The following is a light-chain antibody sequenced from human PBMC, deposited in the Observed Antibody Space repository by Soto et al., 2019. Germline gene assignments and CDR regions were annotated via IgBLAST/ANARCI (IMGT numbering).Light chain of an antibody. CDR1: QSVNSN. CDR2: GAS. J-gene: IGKJ5*01. Sequence: EIVMTQSPATLSVSPGERATLSCRASQSVNSNLAWYQQKPGQAPRLLIYGASTRATTVPARFSGSGSGTEFTITISSLQSEDLAVYYCQQYNDWPPITFGQGTRLEIK. CDR3: QQYNDWPPIT. V-gene: IGKV3-15*01.